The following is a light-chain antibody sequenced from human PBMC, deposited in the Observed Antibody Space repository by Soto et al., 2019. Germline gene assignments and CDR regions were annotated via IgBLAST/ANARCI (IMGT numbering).Light chain of an antibody. J-gene: IGLJ2*01. V-gene: IGLV2-18*02. CDR1: SSDVGNYNR. Sequence: QSVLTQPPSVSGSPGQSVTISCTGTSSDVGNYNRVSWYQQPPGTAPKLMIYEVTNRPSGVPDRFSGSKSGNTASLTISGLRAEDEADYYCSSFTSSNTLVFGGGTKVTVL. CDR2: EVT. CDR3: SSFTSSNTLV.